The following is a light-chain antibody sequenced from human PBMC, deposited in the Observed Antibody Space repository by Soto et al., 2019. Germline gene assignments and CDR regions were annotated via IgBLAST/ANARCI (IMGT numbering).Light chain of an antibody. V-gene: IGKV3-20*01. Sequence: EIVLTHSPGTLSLSPGERATLSCRASQSVSSNYLAWYQQKPGQAPRLLIYGASSRDTGIPDRLSGSGSGTDFTLTINRLEPEDFAVYYCQQYGNSPITFGQGTRLEIK. CDR2: GAS. CDR3: QQYGNSPIT. J-gene: IGKJ5*01. CDR1: QSVSSNY.